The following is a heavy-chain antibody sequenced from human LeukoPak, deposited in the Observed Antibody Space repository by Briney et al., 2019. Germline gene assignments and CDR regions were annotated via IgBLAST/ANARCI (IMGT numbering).Heavy chain of an antibody. CDR1: GFNFNNYN. V-gene: IGHV3-48*01. D-gene: IGHD6-13*01. CDR3: AREPSYSSSWYTSCDY. Sequence: GGSLRLSCAASGFNFNNYNMNWVRQAPGKGLEWVSYITLSSTTIYYADSVKGRFTISRDSAKTSLYLQMNSLRAEDTAVYYCAREPSYSSSWYTSCDYWGQGTLVTVSS. J-gene: IGHJ4*02. CDR2: ITLSSTTI.